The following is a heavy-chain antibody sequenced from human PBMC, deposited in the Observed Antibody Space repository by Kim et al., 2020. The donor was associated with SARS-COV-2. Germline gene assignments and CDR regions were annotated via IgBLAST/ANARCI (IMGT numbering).Heavy chain of an antibody. J-gene: IGHJ6*02. Sequence: GGSLRLSCAASGFTFSSYAMSWVRQAPGKGLEWVSVISGSGGSTYYADSVKGRFTITRDNSKNTLYLQMNSLRAEDTAVYYYAKGGKLPDYSYYGMDVWGQGTTVTVSS. D-gene: IGHD2-15*01. V-gene: IGHV3-23*01. CDR1: GFTFSSYA. CDR2: ISGSGGST. CDR3: AKGGKLPDYSYYGMDV.